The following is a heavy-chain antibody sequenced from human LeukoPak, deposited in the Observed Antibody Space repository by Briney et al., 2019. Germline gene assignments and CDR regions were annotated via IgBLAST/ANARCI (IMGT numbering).Heavy chain of an antibody. D-gene: IGHD3-22*01. V-gene: IGHV4-34*01. J-gene: IGHJ4*02. CDR1: GGSFSGYY. CDR3: ARGYYDSSGQFYYFDY. Sequence: SETLSLTCAVYGGSFSGYYWSWIRQPPGKGLEWIGEINHSGSTNYNPSLKSRVTISVDTSKNQFSLKLSSVTAADTAVYYCARGYYDSSGQFYYFDYWGQGTLVTVSS. CDR2: INHSGST.